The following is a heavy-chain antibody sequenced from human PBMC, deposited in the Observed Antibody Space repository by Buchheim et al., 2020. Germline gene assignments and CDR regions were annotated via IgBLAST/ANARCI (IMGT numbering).Heavy chain of an antibody. CDR3: AREGPQGFDY. CDR2: ISSDGSSK. CDR1: GFTFSSYG. V-gene: IGHV3-74*01. Sequence: EVQLVESGGGVVQPGGSLRLSCAASGFTFSSYGMHWVRQAPGKGLEWVAGISSDGSSKCYADSVKGRFTISRDNSKNTLYLQRNSLRAEDTAVYYCAREGPQGFDYWGQGPL. J-gene: IGHJ4*02.